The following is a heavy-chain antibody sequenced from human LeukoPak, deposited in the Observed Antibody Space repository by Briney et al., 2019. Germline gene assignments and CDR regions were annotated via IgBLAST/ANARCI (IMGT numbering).Heavy chain of an antibody. CDR1: GGSFSGYY. D-gene: IGHD5-12*01. CDR3: ARGSVDIVATYDY. V-gene: IGHV4-34*01. Sequence: NTSETLSLTCAVYGGSFSGYYWSWIRQPPGKGLEWIGEINHSGSTNYNPSLKSRVTISVDTSKNQFSLKLSSVTAADTAVYYCARGSVDIVATYDYWGQGTLVTVSS. CDR2: INHSGST. J-gene: IGHJ4*02.